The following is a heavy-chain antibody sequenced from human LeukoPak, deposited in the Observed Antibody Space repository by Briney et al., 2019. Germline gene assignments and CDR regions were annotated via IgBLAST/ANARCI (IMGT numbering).Heavy chain of an antibody. Sequence: GGSLRLSCAASGFTLSKDWMHCVRQAPGEGLVWLSQINSDGAITRYADSVKGRFIISRDNAKNTMYLQMNSLRVEDTAVYYCGRGGPPYGMDVWGQGTPVTVSS. CDR2: INSDGAIT. CDR3: GRGGPPYGMDV. V-gene: IGHV3-74*01. D-gene: IGHD1-14*01. CDR1: GFTLSKDW. J-gene: IGHJ6*02.